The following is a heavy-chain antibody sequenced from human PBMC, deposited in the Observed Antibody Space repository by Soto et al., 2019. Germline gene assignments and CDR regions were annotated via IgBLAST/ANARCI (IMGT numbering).Heavy chain of an antibody. D-gene: IGHD3-22*01. J-gene: IGHJ3*02. CDR3: ARGQIITMIVVGDAFDI. CDR1: GGSFSGYY. Sequence: QVQLQQWGAGLLKPSETLSLTCAVYGGSFSGYYWSWIRQPPGKGLEWIGEINHSGSTNYNPSLKSRVTISVDTSKNQFSLKLSSETAADTAVYYCARGQIITMIVVGDAFDIWGQGTMVTVSS. CDR2: INHSGST. V-gene: IGHV4-34*01.